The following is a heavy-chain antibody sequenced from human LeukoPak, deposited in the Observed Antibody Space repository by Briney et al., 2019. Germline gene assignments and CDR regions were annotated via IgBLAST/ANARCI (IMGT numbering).Heavy chain of an antibody. CDR1: GFTFSSFA. V-gene: IGHV3-23*01. Sequence: GGSLRLSCAASGFTFSSFAMSWVRQAPGKGLEWVSAIGSGGVDTYHADSVKGRFTISRDNSKNTLYLQMNSLRAEDTAVYYCAKRGESCSSTNCLKYYFDYWGQGTLVTVSS. J-gene: IGHJ4*02. CDR2: IGSGGVDT. D-gene: IGHD2-2*01. CDR3: AKRGESCSSTNCLKYYFDY.